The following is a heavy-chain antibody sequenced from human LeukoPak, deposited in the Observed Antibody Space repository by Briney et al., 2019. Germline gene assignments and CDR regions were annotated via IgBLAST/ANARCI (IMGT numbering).Heavy chain of an antibody. Sequence: SETLSLTCTVSSDSISSYYWSWIRQPPGKGLEWIGYIYYSGSTNYNPSLKSRVTISVDTSKNQFSLKLSSVTAADTAVYYCARDRTYYDFWSGYGDAFDIWGQGTMVTVSS. CDR3: ARDRTYYDFWSGYGDAFDI. D-gene: IGHD3-3*01. J-gene: IGHJ3*02. V-gene: IGHV4-59*01. CDR1: SDSISSYY. CDR2: IYYSGST.